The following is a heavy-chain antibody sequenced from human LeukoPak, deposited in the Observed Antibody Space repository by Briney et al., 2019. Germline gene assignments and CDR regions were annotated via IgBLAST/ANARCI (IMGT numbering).Heavy chain of an antibody. V-gene: IGHV1-3*01. CDR3: ARSGDNWSCDN. D-gene: IGHD5-24*01. J-gene: IGHJ4*02. CDR1: GYTFSHYG. CDR2: INAGTGDG. Sequence: GASVKVSCKASGYTFSHYGVQWVRQAPGQTLEWMGWINAGTGDGKYSQKFQGRLTMTSDTSATTIYMELNSLRSEDTAVYYCARSGDNWSCDNWGQGTLVTVSS.